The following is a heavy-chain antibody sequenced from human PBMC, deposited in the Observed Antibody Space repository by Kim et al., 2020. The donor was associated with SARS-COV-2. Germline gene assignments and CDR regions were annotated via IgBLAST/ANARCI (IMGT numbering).Heavy chain of an antibody. V-gene: IGHV4-34*01. CDR3: ARDSLYDSSGYYSF. CDR2: INYSGST. CDR1: GGSFSGYY. Sequence: SETLSLTCAVYGGSFSGYYWSWIRQPPGKGLEWIGEINYSGSTNYNPSLKSRVTISVDTSKNQFSLNLSSVTSADTAVYYCARDSLYDSSGYYSFWGQGTQGAVSA. J-gene: IGHJ4*02. D-gene: IGHD3-22*01.